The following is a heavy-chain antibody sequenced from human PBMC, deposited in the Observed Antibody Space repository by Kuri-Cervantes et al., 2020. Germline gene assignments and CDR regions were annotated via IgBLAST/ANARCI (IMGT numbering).Heavy chain of an antibody. CDR1: GYTFTSYT. D-gene: IGHD2-2*01. J-gene: IGHJ5*02. V-gene: IGHV1-18*01. CDR3: ATELRRPDIVVVPAAENWFDP. Sequence: ASVKVSCKASGYTFTSYTMNWVRQAPGQGLEWMGWISAYNGNTNYAQKLQGRVTMTTDTSTSTAYMELSSLRSEDTAVYYCATELRRPDIVVVPAAENWFDPWGQGTLVTVSS. CDR2: ISAYNGNT.